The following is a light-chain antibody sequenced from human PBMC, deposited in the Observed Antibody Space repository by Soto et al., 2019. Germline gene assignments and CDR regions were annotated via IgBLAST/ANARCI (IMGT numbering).Light chain of an antibody. J-gene: IGKJ1*01. CDR3: QQYNNWPRT. V-gene: IGKV3D-15*01. CDR2: GAS. Sequence: EIVMTQSPATLSVSPGETATLSCRASQSINFGLAWYRQKPGQAPRLLIYGASTRATGTPARFSGSGSGTEFTLTISSLQSEDFAVYYCQQYNNWPRTFGQGTKVDIK. CDR1: QSINFG.